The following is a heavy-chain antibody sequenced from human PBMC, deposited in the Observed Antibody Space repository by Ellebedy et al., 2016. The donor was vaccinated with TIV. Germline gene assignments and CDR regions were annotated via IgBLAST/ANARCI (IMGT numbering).Heavy chain of an antibody. V-gene: IGHV4-4*02. Sequence: MPSETLSLTCAVSGGSISRSKWWSWVRQPPGKGLEWIGEIYHSGSTNYNPSLKSRVTISVDKSKNHFSLKLSSVTAADTAVYYCATCSGEDAFDIWGQGTMVTVSS. CDR3: ATCSGEDAFDI. J-gene: IGHJ3*02. D-gene: IGHD2-15*01. CDR2: IYHSGST. CDR1: GGSISRSKW.